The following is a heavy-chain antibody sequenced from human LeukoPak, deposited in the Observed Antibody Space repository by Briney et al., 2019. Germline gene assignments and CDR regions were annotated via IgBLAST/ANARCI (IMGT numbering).Heavy chain of an antibody. CDR3: AKDSYGDYGYFDY. D-gene: IGHD4-17*01. V-gene: IGHV3-30*18. J-gene: IGHJ4*02. CDR1: GFTFSSYG. CDR2: ISYDGSNK. Sequence: GGSLRLSCEASGFTFSSYGMSWVRQAPGKGLEWVAVISYDGSNKYYADSVKGRFTISRDNSKNTLYLQMNSLRAEDTAVYYCAKDSYGDYGYFDYWGQGTLVTVSS.